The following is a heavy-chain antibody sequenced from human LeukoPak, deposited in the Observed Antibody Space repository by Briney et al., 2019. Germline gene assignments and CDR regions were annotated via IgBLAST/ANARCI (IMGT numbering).Heavy chain of an antibody. J-gene: IGHJ4*02. D-gene: IGHD2-2*02. CDR2: IKTKTDGGTA. V-gene: IGHV3-15*01. Sequence: GGSLRLSCAASGFTFSDAWMSWVRQAPGKGLEWVGRIKTKTDGGTADYAAPVKGGFTISRDESKNTLYLQMNSLKTEDTAVYYCTTEGYCSSTSCCTGFDYWGQGTLVTVSS. CDR3: TTEGYCSSTSCCTGFDY. CDR1: GFTFSDAW.